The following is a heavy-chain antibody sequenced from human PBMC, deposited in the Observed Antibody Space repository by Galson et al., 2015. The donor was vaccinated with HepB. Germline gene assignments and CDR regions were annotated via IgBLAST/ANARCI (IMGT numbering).Heavy chain of an antibody. V-gene: IGHV1-18*01. CDR3: ARGDVVGVPTADAVVVSYMDV. CDR1: GYTFTNYG. Sequence: SVKVSCKASGYTFTNYGINWVRQAPGQGLEWMGWITPYNGDTDSAQRFQGRVTMTTDTSTSTAYMELRTLRSDDTAVYYCARGDVVGVPTADAVVVSYMDVWGKGTTVTVSS. CDR2: ITPYNGDT. D-gene: IGHD2-2*01. J-gene: IGHJ6*03.